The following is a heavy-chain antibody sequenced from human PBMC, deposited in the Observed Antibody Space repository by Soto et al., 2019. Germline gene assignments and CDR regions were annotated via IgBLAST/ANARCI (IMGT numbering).Heavy chain of an antibody. D-gene: IGHD4-17*01. J-gene: IGHJ6*02. CDR2: IYYSGST. Sequence: SETLCLTCTVAGGSISSYYWSWILQPPGKGLEWIGYIYYSGSTNYNPSLKSRVTISVDTSKNQFSLKLSSVTAADTAVYYCASSTPYYGDPKRDYYYGMDVWGQGTTVTVSS. V-gene: IGHV4-59*01. CDR1: GGSISSYY. CDR3: ASSTPYYGDPKRDYYYGMDV.